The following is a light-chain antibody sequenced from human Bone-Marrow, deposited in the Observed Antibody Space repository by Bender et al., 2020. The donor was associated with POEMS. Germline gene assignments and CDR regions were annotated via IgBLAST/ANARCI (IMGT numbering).Light chain of an antibody. CDR3: SSYAGTYNLT. J-gene: IGLJ2*01. Sequence: QSVLTQPPSVSGTPGQRVTISCSGSGSNIGGYPVNWYQQLPGTAPRLLIYTNNERSSGVPDRFSGSKSGNTASLTISGLQAEDEADYYCSSYAGTYNLTFGGGTKLTVL. V-gene: IGLV1-44*01. CDR1: GSNIGGYP. CDR2: TNN.